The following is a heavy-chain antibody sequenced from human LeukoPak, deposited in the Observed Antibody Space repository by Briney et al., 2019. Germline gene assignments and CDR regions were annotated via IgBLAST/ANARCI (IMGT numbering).Heavy chain of an antibody. J-gene: IGHJ2*01. D-gene: IGHD4-17*01. Sequence: GASVKVSCKASGYSFTSYGITWVRQAPGQGLEWMGWISTKNGNTNYAQKLQGRVTMTTDTSTSTAYMELRSLRSDDTAVYYCARSLTVTNSWDFDLWGPGTLVTVSS. CDR1: GYSFTSYG. V-gene: IGHV1-18*04. CDR2: ISTKNGNT. CDR3: ARSLTVTNSWDFDL.